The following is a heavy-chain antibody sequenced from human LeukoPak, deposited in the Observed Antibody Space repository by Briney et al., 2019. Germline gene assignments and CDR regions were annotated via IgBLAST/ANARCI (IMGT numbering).Heavy chain of an antibody. J-gene: IGHJ5*02. CDR3: ARDNSVGDIAWWFDP. D-gene: IGHD3-16*02. Sequence: ASVKVSCKASGYTFTDYYVHWVRQAPGQGLEWMGLINPSGSSTLYAQKFQGRVTMTRDMSTTTDYMELSSLRSEDTAVYYCARDNSVGDIAWWFDPWGQGTLVTVSS. CDR1: GYTFTDYY. CDR2: INPSGSST. V-gene: IGHV1-46*01.